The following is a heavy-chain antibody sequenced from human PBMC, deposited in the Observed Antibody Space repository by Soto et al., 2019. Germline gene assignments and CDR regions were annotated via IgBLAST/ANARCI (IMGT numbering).Heavy chain of an antibody. V-gene: IGHV3-9*01. CDR3: AKDLRRLYFDWGLDY. D-gene: IGHD3-9*01. CDR1: GFTFDDYA. J-gene: IGHJ4*02. Sequence: DVQLVESGGGLVQPGRSLRLSCAASGFTFDDYAMHWVRQAPGKGLEWVSGISWNSGSIGYADSVKGRFTISRDNAKNSLYLQMNSLRAEDTALYYCAKDLRRLYFDWGLDYWGQGTLVTVSS. CDR2: ISWNSGSI.